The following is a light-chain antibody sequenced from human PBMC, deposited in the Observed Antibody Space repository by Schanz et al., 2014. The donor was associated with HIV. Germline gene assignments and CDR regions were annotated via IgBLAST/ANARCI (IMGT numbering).Light chain of an antibody. Sequence: QSVLTQPPSASGTPGQRVTISCSGSSSNIGSNSVYWYQQLPGTAPKLLVHGNNQRPSGVPGRLSGSKSGTSASLAISGLQSEDEADYYCAVWDDSLNGVVFGGGTKLTVL. J-gene: IGLJ2*01. V-gene: IGLV1-44*01. CDR1: SSNIGSNS. CDR2: GNN. CDR3: AVWDDSLNGVV.